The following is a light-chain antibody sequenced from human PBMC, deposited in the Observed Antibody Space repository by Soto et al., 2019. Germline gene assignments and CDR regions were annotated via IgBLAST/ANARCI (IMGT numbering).Light chain of an antibody. CDR1: SSDIGGSKY. Sequence: QSALTQPASVSGSPGQSITISCTGSSSDIGGSKYVSWYQHHPDKAPRLIIYEVTNRPSGVSSRFSGSKSHNTASLTISGLQAEDEADYYCSPYTDDTTYVFGTGTKLTVL. CDR2: EVT. CDR3: SPYTDDTTYV. V-gene: IGLV2-14*01. J-gene: IGLJ1*01.